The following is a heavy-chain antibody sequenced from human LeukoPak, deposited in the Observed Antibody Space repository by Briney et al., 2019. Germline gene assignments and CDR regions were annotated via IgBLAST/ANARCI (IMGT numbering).Heavy chain of an antibody. J-gene: IGHJ4*02. CDR1: GGSISGGSYY. Sequence: PSETLSLTCTVSGGSISGGSYYRCWIRQPAGKGLEWIGRIYTSGSTNYNPSLKSRVTISADTSKNQFSLKPTSVTAADTAVYYCARDGDSGDYAYWGQGTLVTVSS. V-gene: IGHV4-61*02. D-gene: IGHD4-17*01. CDR2: IYTSGST. CDR3: ARDGDSGDYAY.